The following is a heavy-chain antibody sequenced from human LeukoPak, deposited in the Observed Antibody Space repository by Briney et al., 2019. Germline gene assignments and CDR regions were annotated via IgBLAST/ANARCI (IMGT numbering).Heavy chain of an antibody. CDR1: GFTFTSSA. D-gene: IGHD2-15*01. J-gene: IGHJ4*02. CDR2: IVVGSGNT. CDR3: AAVFPRSDKLTDY. Sequence: SVKVSCKASGFTFTSSAVQWVRQARGQRLEWIGWIVVGSGNTNYAQKFQERVTITRDMSTSTAYMELSSLRSEDTAVYYCAAVFPRSDKLTDYWGQGTLVTVSS. V-gene: IGHV1-58*01.